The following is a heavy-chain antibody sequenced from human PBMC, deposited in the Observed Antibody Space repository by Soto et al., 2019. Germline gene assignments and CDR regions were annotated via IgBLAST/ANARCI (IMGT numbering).Heavy chain of an antibody. CDR2: IYYSGST. D-gene: IGHD3-10*01. J-gene: IGHJ6*03. V-gene: IGHV4-59*08. CDR1: GGSISSYY. CDR3: ARRGRDYGSGSYYDPSYYYYYMDV. Sequence: SETLSLTCTVSGGSISSYYWSWIRQPPGKGLEWIGYIYYSGSTNYNPSLKSRVTISVDTSKNQFSLKLSSVTAADTAVYYCARRGRDYGSGSYYDPSYYYYYMDVWGKGTTVTVSS.